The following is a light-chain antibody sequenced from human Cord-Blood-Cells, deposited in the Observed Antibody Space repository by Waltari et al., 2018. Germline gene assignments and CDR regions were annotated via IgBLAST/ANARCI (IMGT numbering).Light chain of an antibody. Sequence: NFMLTQPHSVSESPGKTVTISCTRSSGSIASNYVQWYQQRPGSSPTTVIYEDTQSPSGVPARFSGSIDSSSNSASLTISGLKTEDEADYYCQSYDSSNHVVFGGGTKLTVL. CDR1: SGSIASNY. V-gene: IGLV6-57*01. J-gene: IGLJ2*01. CDR2: EDT. CDR3: QSYDSSNHVV.